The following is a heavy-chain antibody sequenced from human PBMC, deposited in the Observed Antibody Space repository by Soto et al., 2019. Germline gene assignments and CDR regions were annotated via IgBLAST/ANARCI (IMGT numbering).Heavy chain of an antibody. Sequence: WWSWVRQPPGKGLEWIGEIYHSGSTNYNPSLKSRVTISVDKSKNQFSLKLSSVTAGDTAVYYCARGEPGSYHMAYLQNGMDVWGQGTTVTVSS. CDR2: IYHSGST. CDR3: ARGEPGSYHMAYLQNGMDV. J-gene: IGHJ6*02. D-gene: IGHD3-10*01. V-gene: IGHV4-4*02. CDR1: W.